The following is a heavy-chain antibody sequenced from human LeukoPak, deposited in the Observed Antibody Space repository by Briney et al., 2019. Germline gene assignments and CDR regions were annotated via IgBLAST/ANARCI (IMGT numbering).Heavy chain of an antibody. CDR1: GFTFSDHH. D-gene: IGHD3-10*01. CDR3: ARGRNAWFGEFYDMDV. V-gene: IGHV3-11*01. J-gene: IGHJ6*02. CDR2: ISSSGTTI. Sequence: PGGSLRLSCAASGFTFSDHHMSWIRQAPGKGLEWVSYISSSGTTIYYADSVEGRFTISRDNARNSLYLQMNSLRAEDTAVYYCARGRNAWFGEFYDMDVWGQGTTVTVSS.